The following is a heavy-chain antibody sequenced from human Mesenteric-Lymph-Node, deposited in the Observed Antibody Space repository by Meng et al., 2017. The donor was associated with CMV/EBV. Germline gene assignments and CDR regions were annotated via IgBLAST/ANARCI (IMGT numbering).Heavy chain of an antibody. CDR1: GFTFDDYA. Sequence: GESLKISCAASGFTFDDYAMHWVRQAPGKGLEWVSYISSSSSTIYYADSVKGRFTISRDNAKSSLYLQMNSLRAEDTAVYYCARVSADGDYGDYFFDYWGQGTLVTVSS. V-gene: IGHV3-48*03. D-gene: IGHD4-17*01. CDR3: ARVSADGDYGDYFFDY. J-gene: IGHJ4*02. CDR2: ISSSSSTI.